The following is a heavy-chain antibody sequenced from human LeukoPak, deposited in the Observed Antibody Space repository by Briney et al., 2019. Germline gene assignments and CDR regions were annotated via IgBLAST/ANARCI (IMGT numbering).Heavy chain of an antibody. CDR2: INPNTGDS. D-gene: IGHD5-18*01. CDR3: ARGEYSYGLDY. Sequence: ASVKVSCKASGYILTNYGITWVRQAPGQGLEWMGWINPNTGDSNYAQKFQGRVTMTRDTSISTTYMELTSLRSDDTAVYYCARGEYSYGLDYWGQGTLVTVSS. CDR1: GYILTNYG. V-gene: IGHV1-2*02. J-gene: IGHJ4*02.